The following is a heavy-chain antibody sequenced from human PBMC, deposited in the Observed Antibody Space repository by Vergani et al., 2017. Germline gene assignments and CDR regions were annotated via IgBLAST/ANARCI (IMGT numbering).Heavy chain of an antibody. Sequence: QVKLQESGPGLVKPSETLSLTCTVSGASVNSYYWSWIRQPPGKVLEWMGYVSFRGDTLSHPSLKGPMTISLNTSSNQFSLYLTFVTAADTAVYYCARSRIYYGAGSPDYWGQGTLVTVSA. J-gene: IGHJ4*02. CDR2: VSFRGDT. V-gene: IGHV4-59*02. CDR1: GASVNSYY. D-gene: IGHD3-10*01. CDR3: ARSRIYYGAGSPDY.